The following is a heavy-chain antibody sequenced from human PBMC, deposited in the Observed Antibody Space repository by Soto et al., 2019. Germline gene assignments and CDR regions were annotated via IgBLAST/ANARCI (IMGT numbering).Heavy chain of an antibody. Sequence: QVPLVQSGPDLKRPGASMKVSCKASGYTFTSYGISWVRQAPGQGLEWMAWISPLKGRTQYSQKAQGRVTLSTDTSSNTAYMEMTTLRVDDTAVYYCAMDYGDRPEYFNHRGQGTLVTVS. V-gene: IGHV1-18*04. CDR3: AMDYGDRPEYFNH. J-gene: IGHJ1*01. CDR1: GYTFTSYG. D-gene: IGHD4-17*01. CDR2: ISPLKGRT.